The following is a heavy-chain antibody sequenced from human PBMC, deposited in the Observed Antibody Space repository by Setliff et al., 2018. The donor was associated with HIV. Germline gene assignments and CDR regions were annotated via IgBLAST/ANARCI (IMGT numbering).Heavy chain of an antibody. D-gene: IGHD4-17*01. V-gene: IGHV4-39*01. CDR2: IYYSGST. CDR1: GDSISSSSYY. J-gene: IGHJ4*02. CDR3: ARAAAGNTGPFDL. Sequence: SETLSLTCSVSGDSISSSSYYWGWIRQPPGKGLEWIGSIYYSGSTYYNPSLNSRVTISVDTSKNQFSLKLNSVTASDTAVYYCARAAAGNTGPFDLWGQGSPVTVSS.